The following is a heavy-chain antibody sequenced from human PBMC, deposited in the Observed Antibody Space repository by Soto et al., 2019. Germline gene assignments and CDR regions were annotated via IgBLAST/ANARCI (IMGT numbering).Heavy chain of an antibody. Sequence: QVQLAQSGPEVKKAGASVKVSCKAFGYTFTGYFIHWVRQAPGQGLEWLGWINPNSGATKYAQKFQGRVTLTRDTSINTAYMEMSMLRSDDTAVYYCARGGGTILAPLPWGQGTLVTVSS. D-gene: IGHD3-3*01. CDR3: ARGGGTILAPLP. J-gene: IGHJ5*02. V-gene: IGHV1-2*02. CDR2: INPNSGAT. CDR1: GYTFTGYF.